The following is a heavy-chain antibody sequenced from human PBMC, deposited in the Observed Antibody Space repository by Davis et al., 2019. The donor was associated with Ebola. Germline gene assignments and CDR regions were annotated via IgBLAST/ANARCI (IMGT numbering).Heavy chain of an antibody. J-gene: IGHJ4*02. CDR1: GFTFTGFY. CDR3: ARDREYYGSGSYQDY. D-gene: IGHD3-10*01. V-gene: IGHV1-2*06. CDR2: ITPSSGAT. Sequence: AASVKVSCKTSGFTFTGFYIHWVRQAPGPGLQWMGRITPSSGATNYAQKFQGRVTMTRDTSISTAYMELSRLRSDDTAVYYCARDREYYGSGSYQDYWGQGTLVTVSS.